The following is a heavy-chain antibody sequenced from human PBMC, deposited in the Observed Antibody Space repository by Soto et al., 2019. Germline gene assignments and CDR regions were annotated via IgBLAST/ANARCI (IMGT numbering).Heavy chain of an antibody. V-gene: IGHV4-30-4*01. CDR2: IYNSGST. CDR1: GGSISSGDYY. D-gene: IGHD3-10*01. CDR3: ARGQWLWFGELLNNWFDP. Sequence: SETLSLTCTVSGGSISSGDYYWSWIRQPPGKGLEWIGYIYNSGSTYYNPSLKSRVTISVDTSKNQFSLKLSSVTAADTAVYYCARGQWLWFGELLNNWFDPWGQGTLVTVSS. J-gene: IGHJ5*02.